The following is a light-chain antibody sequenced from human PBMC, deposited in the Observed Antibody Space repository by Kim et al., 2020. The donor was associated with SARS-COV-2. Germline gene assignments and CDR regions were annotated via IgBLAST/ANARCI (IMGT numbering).Light chain of an antibody. V-gene: IGKV1-8*01. CDR1: QGSRSY. CDR2: AAS. J-gene: IGKJ3*01. Sequence: TSTGDRVTISCRESQGSRSYLAWYQQKPGKAPKLLIYAASTLQSGVPSRFSGSGSGTDFTLTISCLQSEDFATYYCQQYYSYPFAFGPGTKVDIK. CDR3: QQYYSYPFA.